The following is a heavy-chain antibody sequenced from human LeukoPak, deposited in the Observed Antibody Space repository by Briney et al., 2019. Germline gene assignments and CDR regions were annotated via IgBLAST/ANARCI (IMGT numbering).Heavy chain of an antibody. V-gene: IGHV3-30-3*01. CDR1: GLTFSIYG. D-gene: IGHD4-11*01. CDR3: ARATHASNWFSFDT. CDR2: ISTDGNIQ. Sequence: GGSLRLSCAASGLTFSIYGMHWVRQTPGKGLEWVAVISTDGNIQFHADSVKGRFTVSRDNSNNTLYLQMNSLRIEDTAVYFCARATHASNWFSFDTWGQSTLVTVSS. J-gene: IGHJ4*02.